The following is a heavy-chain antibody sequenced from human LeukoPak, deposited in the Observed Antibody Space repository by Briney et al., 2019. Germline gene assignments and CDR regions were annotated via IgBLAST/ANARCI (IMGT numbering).Heavy chain of an antibody. J-gene: IGHJ4*02. D-gene: IGHD5-18*01. CDR3: ARILRGYSYGWVDY. CDR1: GGSISSSSYY. V-gene: IGHV4-39*07. Sequence: PSETLSLTCTVSGGSISSSSYYWGWIRQPPGKGREWIGSIYYSGSTYYNPSLKSRVTISVDTSKNQFSLKLSSVTAADTAVYYCARILRGYSYGWVDYWGQGTLVTVSS. CDR2: IYYSGST.